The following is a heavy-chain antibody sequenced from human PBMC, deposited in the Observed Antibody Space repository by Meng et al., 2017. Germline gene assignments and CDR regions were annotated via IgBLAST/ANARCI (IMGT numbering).Heavy chain of an antibody. CDR2: IDPKNGDT. J-gene: IGHJ4*02. Sequence: QVQLGQDGAEVKSPGASAKVSLKASGYNSPGYYMHCVLKAPGQGLEWMGRIDPKNGDTHYAQKFQGRVTMTGDTSISTAYMDLSGLRSDDTAVYYCARDEDISAAGKLFGDYWGQGTLVTVSS. V-gene: IGHV1-2*06. CDR1: GYNSPGYY. D-gene: IGHD6-13*01. CDR3: ARDEDISAAGKLFGDY.